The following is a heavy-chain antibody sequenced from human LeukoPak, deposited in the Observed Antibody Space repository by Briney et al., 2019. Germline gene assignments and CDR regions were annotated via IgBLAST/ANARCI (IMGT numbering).Heavy chain of an antibody. CDR3: ARASYSYDINGWVPFDY. CDR2: IYTSGST. CDR1: GNSISSGDNY. J-gene: IGHJ4*02. D-gene: IGHD3-22*01. Sequence: SETLSLTYTVTGNSISSGDNYWSWIRQPAEKGLEWIGRIYTSGSTNYNPSLKSRVTISGDTSKNQFSLRLSSVTAADTAVYYCARASYSYDINGWVPFDYWGQGTLVTVSS. V-gene: IGHV4-61*02.